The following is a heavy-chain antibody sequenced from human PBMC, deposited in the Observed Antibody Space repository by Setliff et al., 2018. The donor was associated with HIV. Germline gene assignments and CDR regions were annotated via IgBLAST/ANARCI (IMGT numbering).Heavy chain of an antibody. J-gene: IGHJ4*02. Sequence: GGSLRLSCAASGFTFRSYAMNWVRQAPGKGLEWVSSISGSGSSIYYADSVKGRFTISRDNARNSLYLQMNSLSAEDTAVYYCATGHYDYWNGYSARGPLDYWGQGTLVTVSS. V-gene: IGHV3-21*04. D-gene: IGHD3-3*01. CDR3: ATGHYDYWNGYSARGPLDY. CDR2: ISGSGSSI. CDR1: GFTFRSYA.